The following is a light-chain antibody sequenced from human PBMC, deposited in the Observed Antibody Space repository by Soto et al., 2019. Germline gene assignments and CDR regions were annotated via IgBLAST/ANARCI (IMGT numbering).Light chain of an antibody. CDR1: SSDVGGYNY. CDR2: EVS. Sequence: QSVLTQPASVSGSPGQSITISCTGTSSDVGGYNYVSWYQQHPGKAPKLMIYEVSNRPSGVSNRFSGSKSGNTASLTISGLQAEDEADYYCSSYTSSSTRVFGGGTKDNVL. CDR3: SSYTSSSTRV. J-gene: IGLJ3*02. V-gene: IGLV2-14*01.